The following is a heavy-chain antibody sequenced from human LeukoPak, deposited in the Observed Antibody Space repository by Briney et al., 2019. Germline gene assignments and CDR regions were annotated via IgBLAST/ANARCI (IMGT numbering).Heavy chain of an antibody. V-gene: IGHV3-23*01. Sequence: RPGGSLRLSCAASGLTFSNYAMNWVRQAPGKGLEWVSTISSSGTTTYYADSVKGRFTISRDNSKNTLYLQMNSLRAEDTAVYYCAKDLPGDLWFGELLPDYWGQGTLVTVSS. CDR2: ISSSGTTT. D-gene: IGHD3-10*01. J-gene: IGHJ4*02. CDR3: AKDLPGDLWFGELLPDY. CDR1: GLTFSNYA.